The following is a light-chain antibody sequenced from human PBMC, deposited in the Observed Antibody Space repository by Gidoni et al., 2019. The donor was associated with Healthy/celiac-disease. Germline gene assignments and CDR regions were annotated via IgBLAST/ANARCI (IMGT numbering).Light chain of an antibody. CDR2: LNSDGSH. V-gene: IGLV4-69*01. CDR3: QTWVTGLNWV. J-gene: IGLJ3*02. CDR1: SGHSSYA. Sequence: QLVLTQSPSASASMGASVKLTCTLSSGHSSYAIAWHQQQPENGPRYLMKLNSDGSHSKGDGIPDRFSGSSSGAERYLTISSLQSEDEADYYCQTWVTGLNWVFGGGTKLTVL.